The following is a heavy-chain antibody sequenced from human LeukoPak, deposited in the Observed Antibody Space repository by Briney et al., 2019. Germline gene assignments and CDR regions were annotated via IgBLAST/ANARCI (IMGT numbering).Heavy chain of an antibody. CDR1: GGSISSGSYY. Sequence: SQTLSLTCTVSGGSISSGSYYWSWIRQPAGKGLEWIGRIYTSGSTNYNPSLKSRVTISVDTPKNQFSLKLSSVTAADTAVYYCARGYCSGGSCYSESGGFDPWGQGTLVTVSS. D-gene: IGHD2-15*01. J-gene: IGHJ5*02. CDR3: ARGYCSGGSCYSESGGFDP. V-gene: IGHV4-61*02. CDR2: IYTSGST.